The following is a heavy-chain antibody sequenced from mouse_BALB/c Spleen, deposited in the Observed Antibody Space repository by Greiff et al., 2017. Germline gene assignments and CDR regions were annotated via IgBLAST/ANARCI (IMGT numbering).Heavy chain of an antibody. CDR2: IYYSGTI. D-gene: IGHD2-14*01. V-gene: IGHV3-5*02. CDR1: GISITTGNYR. Sequence: EVKLMESGPGLVKPSQTVSLTCTVTGISITTGNYRWSWIRQFPGNKLEWIGYIYYSGTITYNPSLTSRTTITRDTSKNQFFLEMNSLTAEDTATYYCARDTYDDAMDYWGQGTSVTVSS. J-gene: IGHJ4*01. CDR3: ARDTYDDAMDY.